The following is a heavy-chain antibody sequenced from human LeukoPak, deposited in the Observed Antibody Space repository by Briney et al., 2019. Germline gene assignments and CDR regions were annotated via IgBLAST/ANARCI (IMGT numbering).Heavy chain of an antibody. CDR1: GYSISSGYY. V-gene: IGHV4-61*01. J-gene: IGHJ3*02. Sequence: SETLSLTCTVSGYSISSGYYWNWIRQPPGKGLEWIGFIFYSGDTNYNPSLKRRVTFSVDTSKNQFSLRLSSVTAADTAVYYCARWDSGYYAFDMWGQGTMVTVSS. CDR2: IFYSGDT. D-gene: IGHD3-22*01. CDR3: ARWDSGYYAFDM.